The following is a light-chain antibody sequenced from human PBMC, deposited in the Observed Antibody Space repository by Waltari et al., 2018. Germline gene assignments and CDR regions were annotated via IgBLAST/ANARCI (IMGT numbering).Light chain of an antibody. CDR1: QTISNY. J-gene: IGKJ2*01. Sequence: DIQMTQSPSSLSSSVGDRVIITCRASQTISNYLNWNQQKPGKAPKVLISAASTLKSGVPSRFSGSRSGTDFTLIITSLQPEDFATYYCQQGYSVPYTFGQGTKLEIK. CDR2: AAS. V-gene: IGKV1-39*01. CDR3: QQGYSVPYT.